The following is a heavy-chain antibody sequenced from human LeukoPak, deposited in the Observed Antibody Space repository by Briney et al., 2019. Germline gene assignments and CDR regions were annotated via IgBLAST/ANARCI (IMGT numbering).Heavy chain of an antibody. CDR1: GYTFNDYY. V-gene: IGHV1-2*02. J-gene: IGHJ3*02. D-gene: IGHD3-22*01. Sequence: ASVKVSCKASGYTFNDYYMHWVRQAPGQGLEWMGRINPDSGGTDYAQKFQGRVTMTRDTSSSTAYMELSSLRSADTAVYYCASEYKYDSSGANAFDIWGQGTMVTVSS. CDR2: INPDSGGT. CDR3: ASEYKYDSSGANAFDI.